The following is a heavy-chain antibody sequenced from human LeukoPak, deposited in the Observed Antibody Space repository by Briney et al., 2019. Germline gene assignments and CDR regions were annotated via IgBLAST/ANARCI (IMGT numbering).Heavy chain of an antibody. J-gene: IGHJ4*02. CDR3: ARAPPLAYCGGDCYRYYFDY. D-gene: IGHD2-21*02. CDR1: GGTFSSYA. CDR2: IIPIRGIA. Sequence: ASVKVSCKASGGTFSSYAITWVRQAPGQGLEWMGRIIPIRGIANYAQKFQGRVTITADKSTSTAYMELSSLRSEDTAVYYCARAPPLAYCGGDCYRYYFDYWGQGTLVTVSS. V-gene: IGHV1-69*04.